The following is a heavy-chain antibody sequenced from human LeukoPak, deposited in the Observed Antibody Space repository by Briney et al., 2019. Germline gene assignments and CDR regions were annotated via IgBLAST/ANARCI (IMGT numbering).Heavy chain of an antibody. D-gene: IGHD3-3*01. CDR2: IYTSGST. Sequence: SETLSLTCAVYGGSFSGYYWSWIRQPAGKGLEWIGRIYTSGSTSYNPSLKSRVTMSVDTSKNQFSLKLSSVTAADTAVYYCARDRVEWLPPSSYNWFDPWGQGTLVTVSS. J-gene: IGHJ5*02. V-gene: IGHV4-4*07. CDR3: ARDRVEWLPPSSYNWFDP. CDR1: GGSFSGYY.